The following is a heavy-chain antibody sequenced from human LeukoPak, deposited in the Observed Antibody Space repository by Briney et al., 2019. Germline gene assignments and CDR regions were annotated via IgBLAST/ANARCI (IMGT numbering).Heavy chain of an antibody. V-gene: IGHV2-70*11. CDR1: GFSLSTSGMC. D-gene: IGHD6-19*01. Sequence: SGPALVKPTQTLTLTCTFSGFSLSTSGMCVSWIRQPPGQALEWLARIDWDDNKDYTTSLKTRLTISKDTSKNQVVFTMINMDPVDTATYYCARIRCSGWHPFDYWGQGILVTVSS. CDR2: IDWDDNK. J-gene: IGHJ4*02. CDR3: ARIRCSGWHPFDY.